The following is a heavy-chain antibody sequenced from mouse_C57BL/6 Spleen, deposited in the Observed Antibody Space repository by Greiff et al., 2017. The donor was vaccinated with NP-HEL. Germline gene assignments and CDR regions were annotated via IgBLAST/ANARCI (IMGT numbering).Heavy chain of an antibody. V-gene: IGHV3-6*01. CDR2: ISYDGSN. Sequence: EVQLQQSGPGLVKPSQSLSLTCSVTGYSITSGYYWNWIRQFPGNKLEWMGYISYDGSNNYNPSLKNRISITRDTSKNQFFLKLNSVTTEDTATYYCARGGGYDGVDYWGQGTTLTVSS. CDR3: ARGGGYDGVDY. D-gene: IGHD2-2*01. CDR1: GYSITSGYY. J-gene: IGHJ2*01.